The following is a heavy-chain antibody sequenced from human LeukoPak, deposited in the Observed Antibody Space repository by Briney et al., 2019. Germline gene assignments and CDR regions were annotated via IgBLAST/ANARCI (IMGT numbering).Heavy chain of an antibody. CDR1: GFTFRSNA. CDR3: AKAVAGRFDY. J-gene: IGHJ4*02. Sequence: GGSLRLSCAVSGFTFRSNAMHWVRQAPGKGLEWVAVLSYDGSNKYYAGSVKGRFTISRDNSKNTLYLQMNSLRAEDTAVYYCAKAVAGRFDYWGQGTLVTVSS. D-gene: IGHD6-19*01. CDR2: LSYDGSNK. V-gene: IGHV3-30-3*01.